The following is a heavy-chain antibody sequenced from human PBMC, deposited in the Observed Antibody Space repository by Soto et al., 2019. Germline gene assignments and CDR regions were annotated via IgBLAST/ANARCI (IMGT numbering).Heavy chain of an antibody. Sequence: SETLSLTCTVSGGSISSYYWSWIRQPPGKGLEWIGYIYYSGSTNYNPSLKSRVTISVDTSKNQFSLKLSSVTAADTSVYYCARHGGRRIQLWITPKGGTYGMDVWGQGTTVTVSS. CDR2: IYYSGST. D-gene: IGHD5-18*01. J-gene: IGHJ6*02. V-gene: IGHV4-59*08. CDR1: GGSISSYY. CDR3: ARHGGRRIQLWITPKGGTYGMDV.